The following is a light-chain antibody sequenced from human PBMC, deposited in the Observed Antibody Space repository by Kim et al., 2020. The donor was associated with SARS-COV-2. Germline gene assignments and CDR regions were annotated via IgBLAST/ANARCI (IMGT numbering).Light chain of an antibody. CDR2: EVS. V-gene: IGLV2-8*01. Sequence: QSGTISCTGTSSDVGGYNYVSWYQQHPGKAPKLMIYEVSKRPSGVPDRFSGSKSGNTASLTVSGLQAEDEADYYCRSYAGSNNHVVFGGGTQLTVL. J-gene: IGLJ2*01. CDR1: SSDVGGYNY. CDR3: RSYAGSNNHVV.